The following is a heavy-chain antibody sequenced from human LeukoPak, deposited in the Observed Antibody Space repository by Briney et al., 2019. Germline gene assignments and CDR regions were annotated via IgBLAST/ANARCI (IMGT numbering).Heavy chain of an antibody. V-gene: IGHV4-39*07. CDR2: INHSGST. J-gene: IGHJ6*03. Sequence: PSETLSLTCTVSGDSISSTSYYWSWIRQPPGKGLEWIGEINHSGSTNYNPSLKSRVTISVDTSKNQFSLKLSSVTAADTAVYYCARRRTYSFYYYYMDVWGKGTTVTISS. D-gene: IGHD5-12*01. CDR1: GDSISSTSYY. CDR3: ARRRTYSFYYYYMDV.